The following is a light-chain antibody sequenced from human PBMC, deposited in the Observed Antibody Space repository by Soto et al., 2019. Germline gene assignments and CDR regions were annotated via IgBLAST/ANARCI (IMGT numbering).Light chain of an antibody. CDR2: GAS. J-gene: IGKJ1*01. Sequence: EIVLTQSPGTLSLSPGERATLSCRASQGVSSSYLGWYQQKRGQAPRLLIYGASSRATGIPDRFRGSGSGTDFTLTISRLEPEDFAVYYCQDYGSSQTTVGQGTKVEVK. CDR3: QDYGSSQTT. V-gene: IGKV3-20*01. CDR1: QGVSSSY.